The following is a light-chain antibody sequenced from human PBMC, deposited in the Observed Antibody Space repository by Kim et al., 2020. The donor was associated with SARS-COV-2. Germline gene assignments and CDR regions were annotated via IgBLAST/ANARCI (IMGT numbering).Light chain of an antibody. V-gene: IGKV3-20*01. CDR1: QVVSSSY. J-gene: IGKJ5*01. Sequence: SPGERAARACRASQVVSSSYLAWYQQKPGQAPRLLIYGASSRATGIPDRFSGSGSGTDFTLTISRLDPEDFAVYYCQQYGSSPFTVGQVTRLEI. CDR2: GAS. CDR3: QQYGSSPFT.